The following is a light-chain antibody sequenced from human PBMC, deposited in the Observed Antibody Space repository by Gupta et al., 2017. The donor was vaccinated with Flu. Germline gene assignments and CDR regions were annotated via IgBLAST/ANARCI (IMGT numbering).Light chain of an antibody. J-gene: IGLJ1*01. CDR3: QSYDNSLSGSYV. CDR2: GNS. V-gene: IGLV1-40*01. CDR1: SPNIGAGYD. Sequence: QSVLTQPPSVSGAPGQRVTISCTGSSPNIGAGYDVHWYQQLPGTAPKILIYGNSNRPSGVPDRFSGSTSGSSASLAITGLQAEDEADYYCQSYDNSLSGSYVFGTGTKVTVL.